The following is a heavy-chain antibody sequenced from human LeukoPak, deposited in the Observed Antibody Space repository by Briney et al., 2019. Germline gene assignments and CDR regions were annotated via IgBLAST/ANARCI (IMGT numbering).Heavy chain of an antibody. Sequence: GGSLRLSCAASGFTFSSYAMSWVRQAPGKGLERVSAISGSGGSTYYADSVKGRFTISRDNFKNTLYLQMNSLRAEDTAVYYCAKCVNGDSLYAFDIWGQGTMVTVSS. CDR3: AKCVNGDSLYAFDI. V-gene: IGHV3-23*01. D-gene: IGHD4-17*01. CDR1: GFTFSSYA. CDR2: ISGSGGST. J-gene: IGHJ3*02.